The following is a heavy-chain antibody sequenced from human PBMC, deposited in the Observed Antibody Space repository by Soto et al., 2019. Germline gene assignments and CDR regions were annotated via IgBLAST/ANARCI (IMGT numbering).Heavy chain of an antibody. J-gene: IGHJ4*02. V-gene: IGHV4-39*01. CDR1: GCSITSVNFY. CDR3: ARLSGQYSSFLDC. D-gene: IGHD5-18*01. Sequence: SETLSLTCTVSGCSITSVNFYWGWIRQPPGKGLEWIGSIYYSGSTYYNPSLKSRVIISVDTSKNQFSLHLNSVTAADTAVYYCARLSGQYSSFLDCWGQGTLVTVSS. CDR2: IYYSGST.